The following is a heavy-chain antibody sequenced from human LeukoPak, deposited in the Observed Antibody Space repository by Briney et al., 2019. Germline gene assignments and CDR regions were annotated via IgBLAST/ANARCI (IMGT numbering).Heavy chain of an antibody. D-gene: IGHD2-21*02. V-gene: IGHV4-4*07. Sequence: TSETLSLTCTVSGXSISSYYWSWIRQPAGKGLEWIGRIYSSGSTNYSPSLKSRVTMSLDTSKNQFSLKLNSVTAADTAVYYCARETNCGGDCSSWGAFDIWGQGTLVTVSS. CDR2: IYSSGST. CDR3: ARETNCGGDCSSWGAFDI. J-gene: IGHJ3*02. CDR1: GXSISSYY.